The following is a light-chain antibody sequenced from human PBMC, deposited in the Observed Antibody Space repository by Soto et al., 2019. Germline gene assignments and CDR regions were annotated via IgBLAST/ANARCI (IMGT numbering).Light chain of an antibody. Sequence: DIVLTQSPATLSVSPGERVTLSCRSSQSVTSNLAWYQQKPGQAPRLLIFAAAARATGVPARFSGSGSGTEFTLTISSLQSEDFAVYYCQQYNNWPPGTFGQGTKVDIK. CDR1: QSVTSN. CDR3: QQYNNWPPGT. V-gene: IGKV3-15*01. J-gene: IGKJ1*01. CDR2: AAA.